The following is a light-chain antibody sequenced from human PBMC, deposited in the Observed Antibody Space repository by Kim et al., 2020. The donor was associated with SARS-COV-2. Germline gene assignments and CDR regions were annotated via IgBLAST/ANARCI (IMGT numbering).Light chain of an antibody. V-gene: IGLV2-14*01. CDR3: SSYTSSSTWV. CDR1: STDVGGYNY. Sequence: QSALTQPASVSGSPGQSITISCTGASTDVGGYNYVSWYQQHPGKVPTLLIYDVRHRPSGVSNRFSGSKSGNTASLTISGLQVEDEADYYCSSYTSSSTWVSGGGTKVTVL. CDR2: DVR. J-gene: IGLJ3*02.